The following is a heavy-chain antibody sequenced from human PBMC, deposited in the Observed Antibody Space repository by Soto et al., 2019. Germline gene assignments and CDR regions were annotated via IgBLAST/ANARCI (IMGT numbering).Heavy chain of an antibody. CDR3: AQLGLMTFSHKHYFNH. D-gene: IGHD3-16*01. CDR2: IKSDGSST. Sequence: GGSLRRSCVASGFSFDNYAMSWVRQAPGKGLEWVSAIKSDGSSTYYAASVKDRFIISRDNSKNTLYLQLNSLRAEDTAVYYCAQLGLMTFSHKHYFNHWGRGTLVTVSS. V-gene: IGHV3-23*01. CDR1: GFSFDNYA. J-gene: IGHJ4*02.